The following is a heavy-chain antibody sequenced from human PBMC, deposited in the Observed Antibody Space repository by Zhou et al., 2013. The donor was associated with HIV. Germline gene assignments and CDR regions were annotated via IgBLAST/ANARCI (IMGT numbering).Heavy chain of an antibody. V-gene: IGHV4-59*11. CDR3: ARVNSPYYFDY. CDR1: GGSIRGHY. J-gene: IGHJ4*02. Sequence: VQLQESGPGLVKPSETLSLTCTVSGGSIRGHYWSWIRQPPGKGLEWIGYISYSGTTNYNPSLKSRLTISIDTSKNQFSLNVTSVTAADTAVYYCARVNSPYYFDYWGQGTLVSVSS. CDR2: ISYSGTT.